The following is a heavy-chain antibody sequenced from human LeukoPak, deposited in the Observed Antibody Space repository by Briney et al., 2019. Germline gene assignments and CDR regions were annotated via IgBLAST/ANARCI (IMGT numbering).Heavy chain of an antibody. J-gene: IGHJ5*02. CDR3: ARGYDSSGYYYRYHWFDP. V-gene: IGHV4-31*03. CDR1: GGSISSGGYY. D-gene: IGHD3-22*01. Sequence: SETLSLTCTVSGGSISSGGYYWSWLRQHPGKGLEWIGYIYYSGSTYYNPSLKSRVTISVDTSKNQFSLKLSSATAADTAVYYCARGYDSSGYYYRYHWFDPWGQGTLVTVSS. CDR2: IYYSGST.